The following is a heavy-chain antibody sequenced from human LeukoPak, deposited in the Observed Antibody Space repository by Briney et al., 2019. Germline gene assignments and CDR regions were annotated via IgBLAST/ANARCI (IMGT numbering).Heavy chain of an antibody. Sequence: SVKVSCKASGGTFSSYAISWVRQAPGQGLEWMGGIIPIFGTANYAQKFQGRVTITTDESTSTAHMELSSLRSEDTAVYYCARDRTRRDGYNFGAFDIWGQGTMVTVSS. V-gene: IGHV1-69*05. CDR1: GGTFSSYA. CDR2: IIPIFGTA. J-gene: IGHJ3*02. D-gene: IGHD5-24*01. CDR3: ARDRTRRDGYNFGAFDI.